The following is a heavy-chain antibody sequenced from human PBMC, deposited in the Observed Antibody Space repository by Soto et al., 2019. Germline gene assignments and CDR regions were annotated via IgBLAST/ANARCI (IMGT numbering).Heavy chain of an antibody. CDR2: IYSGGST. CDR3: ARDPWAADY. V-gene: IGHV3-66*01. Sequence: EVQLVESGGGLVQPGGSLRLSCAASGFTVSTKYMSWVRQAPGKGLEWVSVIYSGGSTFYADSVRGRFTISRDNSKNTGKLPMNSLRGEDTAVYYCARDPWAADYWGQGTLVTVSS. CDR1: GFTVSTKY. J-gene: IGHJ4*02. D-gene: IGHD3-16*01.